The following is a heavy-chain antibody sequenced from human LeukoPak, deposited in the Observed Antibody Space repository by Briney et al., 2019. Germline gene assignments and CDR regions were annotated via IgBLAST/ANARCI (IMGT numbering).Heavy chain of an antibody. D-gene: IGHD3-9*01. CDR1: GGSFSGYY. CDR3: ARVTPYDILTGYRGIWFDP. J-gene: IGHJ5*02. CDR2: INHSGST. V-gene: IGHV4-34*01. Sequence: PSETLSLTCAVYGGSFSGYYWSWIRQPPGKGLEWIGEINHSGSTSYNPSLKSRVTISVDTSKNQFSLKLSSVTAADTAVYYCARVTPYDILTGYRGIWFDPWGQGTLVTVSS.